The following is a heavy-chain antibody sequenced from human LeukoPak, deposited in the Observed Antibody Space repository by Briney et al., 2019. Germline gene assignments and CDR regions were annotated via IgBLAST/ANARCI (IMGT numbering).Heavy chain of an antibody. CDR3: ARWILGDLSSSFDY. CDR2: ISGRSSTI. J-gene: IGHJ4*02. Sequence: PGGFLRLSCAASGFTFSTHDLNWVRQAPGKGLEWVSFISGRSSTIYYADSVKGRFTISRDNAKNSLYLQMNSLRAEDTAVYYCARWILGDLSSSFDYWGQGTQVTVSS. V-gene: IGHV3-48*04. D-gene: IGHD3-16*02. CDR1: GFTFSTHD.